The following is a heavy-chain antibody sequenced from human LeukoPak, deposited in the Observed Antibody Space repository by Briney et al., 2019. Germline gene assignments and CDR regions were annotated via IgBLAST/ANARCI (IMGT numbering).Heavy chain of an antibody. CDR2: IHHSGTT. J-gene: IGHJ4*02. Sequence: SETLSLTCTVSGYSISSAYYWGWIRQPPEKGLEWLGSIHHSGTTYHNPSLKSRVTISADTSKNQFSLRLSSVTAADTAVYYCARTRETTVGDFDSWGQGTLVTVSS. D-gene: IGHD4-23*01. CDR3: ARTRETTVGDFDS. CDR1: GYSISSAYY. V-gene: IGHV4-38-2*02.